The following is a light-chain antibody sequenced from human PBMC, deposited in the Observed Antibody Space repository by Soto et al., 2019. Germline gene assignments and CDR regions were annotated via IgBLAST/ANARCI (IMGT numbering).Light chain of an antibody. CDR2: DVT. J-gene: IGLJ1*01. CDR1: SSDVGTYNF. CDR3: CPYVGSYPAYV. Sequence: QSALTQPRSVSGSPGQSVTISCTGTSSDVGTYNFVSWYQQHPGKAPKFMIYDVTKRPSGVPDRLSGSKSGNTAALTISGRHPADEVDYYCCPYVGSYPAYVIGTGTKVTVL. V-gene: IGLV2-11*01.